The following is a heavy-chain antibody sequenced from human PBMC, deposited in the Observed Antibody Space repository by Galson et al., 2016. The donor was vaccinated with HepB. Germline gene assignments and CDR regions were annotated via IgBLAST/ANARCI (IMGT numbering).Heavy chain of an antibody. CDR3: AREAIAAAGTHDAFDI. CDR1: GVSVSSNY. V-gene: IGHV3-53*01. J-gene: IGHJ3*02. CDR2: IYSGGST. Sequence: SLRLSCAASGVSVSSNYMIWVRQAPGKGLEWVSAIYSGGSTYYADAVKGHFTVSRDNPKNTVYLQMNSLRAEDTAVYYCAREAIAAAGTHDAFDIWGQGTMVTVCS. D-gene: IGHD6-13*01.